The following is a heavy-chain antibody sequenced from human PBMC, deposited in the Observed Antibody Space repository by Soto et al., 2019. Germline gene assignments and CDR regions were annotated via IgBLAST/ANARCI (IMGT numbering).Heavy chain of an antibody. CDR1: GFTFSDYY. CDR2: ISSGAITI. CDR3: AGQYSSSSVEF. V-gene: IGHV3-11*01. J-gene: IGHJ4*02. Sequence: GGSLRLSCAASGFTFSDYYMNWIRQAPGKGLEWVSYISSGAITIYYADSVKGRFTISRDNAKHSLYLQMNSLRAEDTAVYYCAGQYSSSSVEFWGQGTLVTVSS. D-gene: IGHD6-6*01.